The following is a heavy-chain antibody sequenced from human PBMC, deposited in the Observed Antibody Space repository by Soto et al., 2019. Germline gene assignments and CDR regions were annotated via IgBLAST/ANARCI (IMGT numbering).Heavy chain of an antibody. CDR1: GFTLRSYS. V-gene: IGHV3-48*01. Sequence: LRLSCAASGFTLRSYSMNWVRQAPGKRLEWVSYMSSSSGTIYYADSVKGRFSISRDNAKNSLYLEMNSLRAEDTAVYFCARDNGGDWGVGAFDIWGQGTMVTVSS. CDR3: ARDNGGDWGVGAFDI. J-gene: IGHJ3*02. D-gene: IGHD2-21*02. CDR2: MSSSSGTI.